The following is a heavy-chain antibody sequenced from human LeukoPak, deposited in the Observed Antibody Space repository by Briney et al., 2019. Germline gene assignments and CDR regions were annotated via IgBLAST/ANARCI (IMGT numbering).Heavy chain of an antibody. D-gene: IGHD1-1*01. CDR2: ISYDGSHK. CDR3: AKDLRTKTYYMDV. CDR1: GVTFSCYA. V-gene: IGHV3-30*04. Sequence: GGSLRLSCAASGVTFSCYAMHWVPQAPGKGLEWVALISYDGSHKYYADSVKGRFTISSDNSKNTLYLQMNSLRAEDTAVYYCAKDLRTKTYYMDVWGKGTTVTISS. J-gene: IGHJ6*03.